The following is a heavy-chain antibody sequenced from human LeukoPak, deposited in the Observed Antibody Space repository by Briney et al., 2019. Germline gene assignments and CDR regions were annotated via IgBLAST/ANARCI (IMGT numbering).Heavy chain of an antibody. CDR1: GGSFSGYY. CDR2: INHSGST. J-gene: IGHJ3*01. CDR3: ARHDVLAAAASSPY. D-gene: IGHD6-13*01. V-gene: IGHV4-34*01. Sequence: PSETLSLTCAVYGGSFSGYYWSWIRQPPGKGLEWIGEINHSGSTNYNPSLKSRVTISVDTSKNQFSLKLSSVTAADTAVYYCARHDVLAAAASSPYWGQGTMVTVSS.